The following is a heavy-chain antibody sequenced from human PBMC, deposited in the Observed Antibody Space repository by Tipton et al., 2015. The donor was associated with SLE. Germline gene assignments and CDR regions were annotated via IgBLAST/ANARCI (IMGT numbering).Heavy chain of an antibody. Sequence: TLSLTCTVSGGSISSHYWTWIRQPPGKGLEWIGYLYYNGDTDYNPSLKSRVTMSVDTSKHQFSLKLSSVTAADTAVYYCARVGYTRGWNYCDYWGQGTLVTVSS. CDR3: ARVGYTRGWNYCDY. V-gene: IGHV4-59*11. J-gene: IGHJ4*02. CDR2: LYYNGDT. D-gene: IGHD6-19*01. CDR1: GGSISSHY.